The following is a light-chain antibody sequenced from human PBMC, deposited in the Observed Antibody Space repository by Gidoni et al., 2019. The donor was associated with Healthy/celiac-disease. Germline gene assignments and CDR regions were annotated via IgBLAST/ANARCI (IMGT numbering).Light chain of an antibody. V-gene: IGLV1-40*01. J-gene: IGLJ2*01. CDR3: QSYDSSLSGYVV. CDR1: SSNIGAGYD. CDR2: GNS. Sequence: QSVLTQPPSVSGAPGQRVPTSCTGSSSNIGAGYDVHWYQQLPGPAPKLLIYGNSNRPSGFPDRFSGSNSGTSASLAITGLQAEDEADYYCQSYDSSLSGYVVFGGGTKLTVL.